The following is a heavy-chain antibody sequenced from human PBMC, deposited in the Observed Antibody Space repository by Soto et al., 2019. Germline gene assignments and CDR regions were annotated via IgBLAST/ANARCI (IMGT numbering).Heavy chain of an antibody. Sequence: GGSLRLSCAASGFTFSSYGMHWVRQAPGKGLEWVAVIWYDGSNKYYADSVKGRFTISRDNSKNTLYLQMNSLRAADTGMYYCARDAPPDDYWGQGTLVTVSS. V-gene: IGHV3-33*01. CDR2: IWYDGSNK. CDR1: GFTFSSYG. J-gene: IGHJ4*02. CDR3: ARDAPPDDY.